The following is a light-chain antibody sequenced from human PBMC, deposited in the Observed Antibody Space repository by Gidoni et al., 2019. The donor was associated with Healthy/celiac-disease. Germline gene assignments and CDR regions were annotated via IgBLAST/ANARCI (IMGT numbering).Light chain of an antibody. CDR2: LGS. CDR3: MQALQTPIT. CDR1: QSLLHSNGYNY. Sequence: IVMTQSPLSLPVTPGGPAYISCRSSQSLLHSNGYNYLDWYLQKPGQSPQLLIYLGSNRASGVPDRFSGSGSGTDFTLKISRVEAEDVGVYYCMQALQTPITFGQGTRLEIK. J-gene: IGKJ5*01. V-gene: IGKV2-28*01.